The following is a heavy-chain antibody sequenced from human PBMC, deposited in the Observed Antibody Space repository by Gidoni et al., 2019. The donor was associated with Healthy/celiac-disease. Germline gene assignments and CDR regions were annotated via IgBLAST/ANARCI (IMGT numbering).Heavy chain of an antibody. CDR3: ARVSTVVKNGDYYYYMDV. J-gene: IGHJ6*03. D-gene: IGHD2-15*01. CDR1: GGTFSSYA. V-gene: IGHV1-69*01. CDR2: IIPIFGTA. Sequence: QVQLVQSGAEVKKPGSSVKVSCKASGGTFSSYAISWVRQSPGQGLEWMGGIIPIFGTANYAQKFQGRVTITADESTSTAYMELSSLRSEDTAVYYCARVSTVVKNGDYYYYMDVWGKGTTVTVSS.